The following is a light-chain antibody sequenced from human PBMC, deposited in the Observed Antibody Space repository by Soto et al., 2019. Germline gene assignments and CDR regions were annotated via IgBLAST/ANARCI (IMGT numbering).Light chain of an antibody. CDR2: RNN. CDR3: AAWDDSLSGVV. J-gene: IGLJ2*01. V-gene: IGLV1-47*01. Sequence: QSVLTQPPSASGAPGQRVTISCSGSNSNIERDNVYWYQHLPGTTPKLLIYRNNQRPSGVPDRFSGFKSGTSASLAISGLRSEDESDYYCAAWDDSLSGVVFGGGTKLTVL. CDR1: NSNIERDN.